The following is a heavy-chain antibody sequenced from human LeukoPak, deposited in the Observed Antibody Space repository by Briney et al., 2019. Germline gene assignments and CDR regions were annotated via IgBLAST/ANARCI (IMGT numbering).Heavy chain of an antibody. Sequence: ASVKVSCKVSGYTFTDHYMHWVQQAPGKGLEWMGLVDPEDGETIYAEKFQGRVTITADTSTDTAYMELSSLRSEDTAVYYCATVWGIAVAGTSQRKFDYWGQGTLVTVSS. J-gene: IGHJ4*02. D-gene: IGHD6-19*01. CDR2: VDPEDGET. CDR3: ATVWGIAVAGTSQRKFDY. V-gene: IGHV1-69-2*01. CDR1: GYTFTDHY.